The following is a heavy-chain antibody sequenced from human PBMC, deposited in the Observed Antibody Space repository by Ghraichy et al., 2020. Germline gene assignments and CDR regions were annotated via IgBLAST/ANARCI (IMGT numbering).Heavy chain of an antibody. CDR1: GYTFTGYY. Sequence: ASVKVSCKASGYTFTGYYMHWVRQAPGQGLEWMGWINPNSGGTNYAQKFQGRVTMTRDTSISTAYMELSRLRSDDTAVYYCAASRFLEWLLSTDYGMDVWGQGTTVTVSS. V-gene: IGHV1-2*02. CDR2: INPNSGGT. J-gene: IGHJ6*02. CDR3: AASRFLEWLLSTDYGMDV. D-gene: IGHD3-3*01.